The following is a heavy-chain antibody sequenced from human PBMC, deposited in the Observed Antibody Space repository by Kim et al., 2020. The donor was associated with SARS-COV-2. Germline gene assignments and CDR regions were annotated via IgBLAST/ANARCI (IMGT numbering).Heavy chain of an antibody. CDR2: ISVDGYVT. Sequence: GGSLRLSCAASGFSFDDYAFHWVRQAPAKGLEWVSLISVDGYVTKYADSVKGRFTISRDNGKNSLYLQMNSLRSEDTAFYYCAKELSRYNGGAGLDYWGQGNLVIVAS. D-gene: IGHD6-19*01. V-gene: IGHV3-43*02. J-gene: IGHJ4*02. CDR3: AKELSRYNGGAGLDY. CDR1: GFSFDDYA.